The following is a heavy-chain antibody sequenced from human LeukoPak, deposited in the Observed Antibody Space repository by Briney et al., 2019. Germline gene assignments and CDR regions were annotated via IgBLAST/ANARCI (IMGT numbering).Heavy chain of an antibody. D-gene: IGHD3-3*01. CDR3: ARELPNDFWSGPGFDY. J-gene: IGHJ4*02. CDR1: GFTFEDYA. V-gene: IGHV3-20*04. CDR2: INWNGASA. Sequence: GGSLRLSCAVSGFTFEDYAMNWVRQSPGKGLEWVSGINWNGASAGYADSVKGRFTISRDNAKNSLYLQVNSLRAEDTAVYYCARELPNDFWSGPGFDYWGQGTLVAVSS.